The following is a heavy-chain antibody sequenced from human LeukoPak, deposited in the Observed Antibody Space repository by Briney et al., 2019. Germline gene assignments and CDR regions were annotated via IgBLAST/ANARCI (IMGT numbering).Heavy chain of an antibody. D-gene: IGHD5-24*01. CDR3: TSLNDRDGYNP. CDR1: GFTFGDYA. V-gene: IGHV3-49*03. CDR2: IRSKPYGGTP. Sequence: GGSLRLSCIGSGFTFGDYALNWFRQAPGKGLEWVGLIRSKPYGGTPEYAASVRGRFTISGDDSKSIAYLQMNSLKTGDTAVYYCTSLNDRDGYNPWGQGTLVTVSS. J-gene: IGHJ4*02.